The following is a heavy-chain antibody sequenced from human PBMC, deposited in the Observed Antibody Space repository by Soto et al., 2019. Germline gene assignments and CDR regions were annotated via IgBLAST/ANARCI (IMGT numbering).Heavy chain of an antibody. CDR1: GFTFSSYG. D-gene: IGHD3-22*01. J-gene: IGHJ3*02. V-gene: IGHV3-30*18. Sequence: QVQLVESGGGVVQPGRSLRLSCAASGFTFSSYGMHWVRQAPGKGLEWVAVISYAGSNKYYADSVKGRFTISRDNSKNTLYRQMNSLRAEDTAVYYCAKDLFPKRYYYDSSWTLDAFDIWGQGTMVTVSS. CDR3: AKDLFPKRYYYDSSWTLDAFDI. CDR2: ISYAGSNK.